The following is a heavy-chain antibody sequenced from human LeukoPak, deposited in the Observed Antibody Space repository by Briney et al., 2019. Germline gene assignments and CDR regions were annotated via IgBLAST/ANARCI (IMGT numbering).Heavy chain of an antibody. Sequence: PGGSLRLSCAASRFIFSTYSMSWVRQAPGKGPEWVSSTSDGGTNTYYADSVKGRFTISRDNSKNTLSLQMNNLRDEDTAVYYCAKDAAAVTGRRAGFDYWGQGTLVTVSS. J-gene: IGHJ4*02. CDR1: RFIFSTYS. V-gene: IGHV3-23*01. D-gene: IGHD6-19*01. CDR2: TSDGGTNT. CDR3: AKDAAAVTGRRAGFDY.